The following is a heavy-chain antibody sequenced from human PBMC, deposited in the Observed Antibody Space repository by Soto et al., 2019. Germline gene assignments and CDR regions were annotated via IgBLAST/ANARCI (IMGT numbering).Heavy chain of an antibody. Sequence: PGGSLRLSCSASGFTFSSYWMHWVRQAPGKGLVWVSRVNTDESRTSYADSVKGRFTISRDNAKNTLYLQMNSLRAEDTAVYYCARVLNGQWYFDYWGQGTQVTVSS. V-gene: IGHV3-74*01. J-gene: IGHJ4*02. CDR3: ARVLNGQWYFDY. CDR1: GFTFSSYW. D-gene: IGHD6-19*01. CDR2: VNTDESRT.